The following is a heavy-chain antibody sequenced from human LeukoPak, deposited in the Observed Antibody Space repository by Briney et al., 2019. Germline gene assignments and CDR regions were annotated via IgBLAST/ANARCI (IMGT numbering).Heavy chain of an antibody. Sequence: SETLSLTCTVSGGSISSGGYYWGWIRQPPGKGLEWIGSIYHSGSTYYNPSLKSRVTISVDTSKNQFSLKLSSVTAADTAVYYCASAGVDAFDIWGQGTMVTVSS. CDR1: GGSISSGGYY. J-gene: IGHJ3*02. CDR2: IYHSGST. D-gene: IGHD2-8*01. CDR3: ASAGVDAFDI. V-gene: IGHV4-39*07.